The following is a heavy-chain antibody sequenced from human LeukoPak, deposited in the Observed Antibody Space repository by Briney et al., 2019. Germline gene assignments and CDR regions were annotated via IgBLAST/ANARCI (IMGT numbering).Heavy chain of an antibody. J-gene: IGHJ4*02. CDR1: GGSISSYY. D-gene: IGHD3-22*01. CDR2: IYYSGST. Sequence: SETLSLTCTVPGGSISSYYWSWIRQPPGKGLEWIGYIYYSGSTNYNPSLKSRVTISVDTSKNQFSLKLSSVTAADTAVYYCARVYSGIVADWGQGTLVTVSS. CDR3: ARVYSGIVAD. V-gene: IGHV4-59*01.